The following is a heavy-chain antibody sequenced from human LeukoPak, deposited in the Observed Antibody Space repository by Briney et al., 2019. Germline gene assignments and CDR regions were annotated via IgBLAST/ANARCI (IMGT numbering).Heavy chain of an antibody. V-gene: IGHV1-18*01. J-gene: IGHJ4*02. CDR3: ARDGEDGGSGSYYNDIL. Sequence: GASVKVSCKASGYTFTSYGISWVRQAPGQGREWMGWISAYNGNTNYAQKLQGRVTMNTDTSTSTAYMELSSLRSDETAVYYCARDGEDGGSGSYYNDILWGEGALVSVSS. CDR2: ISAYNGNT. D-gene: IGHD3-10*01. CDR1: GYTFTSYG.